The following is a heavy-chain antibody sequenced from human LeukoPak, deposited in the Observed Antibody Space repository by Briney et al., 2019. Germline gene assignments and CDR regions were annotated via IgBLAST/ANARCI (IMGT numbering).Heavy chain of an antibody. J-gene: IGHJ6*04. V-gene: IGHV3-21*01. CDR1: GFTFRNYA. Sequence: GGSLRLSCAASGFTFRNYAMSWVRQAPGKGLEWVSFISSSSTYIYYADSVKGRFTISRDNAKNSLYLQMNSLRAEDTAVYYCAELGITMIGGVWGKGTTVTISS. CDR2: ISSSSTYI. CDR3: AELGITMIGGV. D-gene: IGHD3-10*02.